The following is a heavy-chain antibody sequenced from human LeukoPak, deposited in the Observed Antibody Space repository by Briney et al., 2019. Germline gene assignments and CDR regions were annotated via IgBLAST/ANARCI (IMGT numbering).Heavy chain of an antibody. CDR2: INPSVGGT. CDR1: GYGFTSYY. Sequence: ASVKVSCTAFGYGFTSYYIHWVRQAPGQGLEWMGIINPSVGGTTYARKFQGRVTMTRDTSTSTVYMELSSLRSEDTAVYYCARHGSGRYYPAEGRVDYWGQRPLVTVSS. CDR3: ARHGSGRYYPAEGRVDY. V-gene: IGHV1-46*03. D-gene: IGHD3-10*01. J-gene: IGHJ4*02.